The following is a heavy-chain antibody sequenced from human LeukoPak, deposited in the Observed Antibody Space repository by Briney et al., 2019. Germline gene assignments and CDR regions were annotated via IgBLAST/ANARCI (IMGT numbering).Heavy chain of an antibody. J-gene: IGHJ4*02. CDR3: ARGPKGSKFDY. V-gene: IGHV1-69*05. CDR1: GGTFSSYA. Sequence: SVKVSCKASGGTFSSYAIRWVRRAPGEGLEWMGGIIPIFGTANYAQTFQGRVTITTDESTSTAYVELSSLRSEDTAVYYCARGPKGSKFDYWGQGTLVTVSS. CDR2: IIPIFGTA.